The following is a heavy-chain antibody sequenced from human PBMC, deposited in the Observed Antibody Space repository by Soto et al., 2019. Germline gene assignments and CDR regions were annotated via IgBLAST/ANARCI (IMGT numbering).Heavy chain of an antibody. Sequence: GGSLRLSCAASGFTFSSYWMHWVRQAPGKGLVWVSRINSDGSSTSYADSVKGRFTISRDNAKNTLYLQMNSLRAEDTAVYYCARDRRIPGYYYYYYMDVWGKGTTVTVSS. V-gene: IGHV3-74*01. CDR3: ARDRRIPGYYYYYYMDV. CDR1: GFTFSSYW. J-gene: IGHJ6*03. D-gene: IGHD2-2*02. CDR2: INSDGSST.